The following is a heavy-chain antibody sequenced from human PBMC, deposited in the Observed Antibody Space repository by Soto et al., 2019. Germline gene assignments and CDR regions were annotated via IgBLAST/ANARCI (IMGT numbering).Heavy chain of an antibody. J-gene: IGHJ1*01. V-gene: IGHV2-5*02. CDR2: IFWDDDK. CDR3: AHRLTGYMC. CDR1: GFSLSTTGVG. D-gene: IGHD5-18*01. Sequence: QITLKESGPTLVKPTQTLTLTCTFSGFSLSTTGVGVGWIRQPPGKALEWLAIIFWDDDKRYSPSLETRLTITKDTSKNQVVLTMTNMDPVDTATYYCAHRLTGYMCWGQGTLVTVSS.